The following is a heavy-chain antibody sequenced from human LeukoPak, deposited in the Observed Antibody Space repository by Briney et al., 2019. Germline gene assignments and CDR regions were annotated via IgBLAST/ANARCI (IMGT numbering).Heavy chain of an antibody. J-gene: IGHJ4*02. CDR2: IGSSGTTI. D-gene: IGHD3-22*01. Sequence: GGSLRLSCAASGFTFSDYYMSWIRQAPGKGLEWVSYIGSSGTTIYYADSVKGRFTISRDNAKNSLFLQMNSLRAEDTAVYYCARHNLYDSNGDGRYYFDYWGQGTLVTVSS. CDR1: GFTFSDYY. V-gene: IGHV3-11*01. CDR3: ARHNLYDSNGDGRYYFDY.